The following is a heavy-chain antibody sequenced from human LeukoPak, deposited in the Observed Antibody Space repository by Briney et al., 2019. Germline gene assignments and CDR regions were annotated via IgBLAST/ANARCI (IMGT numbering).Heavy chain of an antibody. V-gene: IGHV1-2*02. Sequence: GASVKVSCKASGYTFIDYYIYWVRQAPGQGLECMGWINPNSGDTEYAQKFQGRVTMTRDTSIRTAYMELSGLRSDDTAIYYCAKEFGWPLRYFDYWGQGTLVTVSS. J-gene: IGHJ4*02. CDR2: INPNSGDT. CDR1: GYTFIDYY. CDR3: AKEFGWPLRYFDY. D-gene: IGHD5-24*01.